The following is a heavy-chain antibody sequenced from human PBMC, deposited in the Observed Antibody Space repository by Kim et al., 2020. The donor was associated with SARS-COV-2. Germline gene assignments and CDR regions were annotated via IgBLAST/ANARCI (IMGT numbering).Heavy chain of an antibody. V-gene: IGHV5-51*01. D-gene: IGHD6-19*01. Sequence: HRPSIQGQVTISADKSISTAYLQWSSLKASDTAMYYCARQRGSSGWFDYWGQGTLVTVSS. CDR3: ARQRGSSGWFDY. J-gene: IGHJ4*02.